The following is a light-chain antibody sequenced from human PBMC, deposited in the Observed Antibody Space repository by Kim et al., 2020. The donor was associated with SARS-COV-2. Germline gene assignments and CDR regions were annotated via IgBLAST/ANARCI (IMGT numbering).Light chain of an antibody. CDR3: QQYNNWPPIT. CDR2: GAS. V-gene: IGKV3-15*01. J-gene: IGKJ5*01. CDR1: QSVSSN. Sequence: SPVERATLPCRASQSVSSNLAWYQQKPGQAPRLLIYGASIRATGIPARFSGSGSGTEFTLTISSLQSEDFAVYYCQQYNNWPPITFGQGTRLEIK.